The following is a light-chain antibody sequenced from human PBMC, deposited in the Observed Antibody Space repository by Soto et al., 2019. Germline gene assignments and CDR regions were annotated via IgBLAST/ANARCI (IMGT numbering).Light chain of an antibody. CDR3: SSYAGINNLV. CDR1: SSDVGGHNY. V-gene: IGLV2-8*01. Sequence: QSVLTQPPSASGSPGQSVTISCTGTSSDVGGHNYVSWYQQHPGKAPKLMIYKVSQRPSGVPDRFSGSKSGNTASLTVSGLQAEDDADYYCSSYAGINNLVFGGGTKLTVL. J-gene: IGLJ2*01. CDR2: KVS.